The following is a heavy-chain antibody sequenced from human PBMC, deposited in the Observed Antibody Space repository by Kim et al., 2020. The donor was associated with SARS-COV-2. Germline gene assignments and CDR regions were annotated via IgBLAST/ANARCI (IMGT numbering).Heavy chain of an antibody. CDR3: ARNGDLYSSGKDAFDI. J-gene: IGHJ3*02. V-gene: IGHV3-7*01. Sequence: GGSLRLSCAASGFTFSSYWMTWVHQAPGKGLEWVANIKQDGNQKYYVDSVKGRFTISRDKAKNSLYLQMNSLRAEDTAVYYCARNGDLYSSGKDAFDICGQRPMVTVSS. CDR2: IKQDGNQK. CDR1: GFTFSSYW. D-gene: IGHD6-19*01.